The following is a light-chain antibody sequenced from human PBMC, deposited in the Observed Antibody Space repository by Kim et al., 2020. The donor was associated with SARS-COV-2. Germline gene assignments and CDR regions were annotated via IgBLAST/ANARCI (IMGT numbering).Light chain of an antibody. CDR2: AAS. CDR1: QDISNY. J-gene: IGKJ1*01. V-gene: IGKV1-27*01. Sequence: ASVGDRATITCRASQDISNYLAWFQLKPGKAPKLLIYAASALQLGVPSRFSGSGSGTDFTLTVTSLQPEDVATYYCQKCDSAPWTFGQGTKVEIK. CDR3: QKCDSAPWT.